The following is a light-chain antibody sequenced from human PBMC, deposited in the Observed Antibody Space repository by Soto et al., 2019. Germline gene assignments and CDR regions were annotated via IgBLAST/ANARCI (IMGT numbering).Light chain of an antibody. V-gene: IGKV3-20*01. CDR3: QQYGSSFQT. CDR1: QSVSSSF. Sequence: EIVLTQSPGTLSLSPGEVVTLSCRASQSVSSSFFAWYQQKRGQPPRLLIYHASSRATGIPDRFSGSGSGTEFTLTISSLEPEDLTVYYCQQYGSSFQTFGQGTKLEI. CDR2: HAS. J-gene: IGKJ2*01.